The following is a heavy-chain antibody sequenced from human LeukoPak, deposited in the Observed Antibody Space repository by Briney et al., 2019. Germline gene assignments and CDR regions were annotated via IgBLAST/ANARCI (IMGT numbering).Heavy chain of an antibody. CDR3: ARKVTYYYDSSGYYYDYYYYGMDV. CDR1: GGSISSYY. CDR2: IYYSGST. V-gene: IGHV4-59*12. Sequence: SETLSLTCTVSGGSISSYYWSWIRQPPGKGLEWIGYIYYSGSTNYNPSLKSRVTISVDTSKNQFSLKLSSVTAADTAVYYCARKVTYYYDSSGYYYDYYYYGMDVWGQGTTVTVSS. D-gene: IGHD3-22*01. J-gene: IGHJ6*02.